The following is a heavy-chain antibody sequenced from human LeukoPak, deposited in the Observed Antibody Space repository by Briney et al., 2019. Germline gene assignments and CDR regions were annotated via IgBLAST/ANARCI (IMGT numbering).Heavy chain of an antibody. D-gene: IGHD6-19*01. CDR3: ARPETQYSSGLDGFDI. CDR2: INSDGSRT. Sequence: GSLRLSCPASGLTLSTYWMHWVRQAPGKGLGWVSRINSDGSRTTYADSVKGRFTISRDNAKNTLYLQMNSLRTEDTAVYYCARPETQYSSGLDGFDIWGQGTMVTVSS. CDR1: GLTLSTYW. J-gene: IGHJ3*02. V-gene: IGHV3-74*01.